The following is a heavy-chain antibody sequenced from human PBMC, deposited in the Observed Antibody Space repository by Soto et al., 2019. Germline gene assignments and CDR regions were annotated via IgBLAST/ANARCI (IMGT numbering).Heavy chain of an antibody. CDR2: IIPIFGTA. CDR3: ARSQNRAPGGYYYYGMDV. Sequence: SVKVSCKASGGTFSSYAISWVRQAPGQGLEWMGGIIPIFGTANYAQKFQGRVTITADESTSTAYMELSSLRSEDTAVYYCARSQNRAPGGYYYYGMDVWGQGTTVTVSS. J-gene: IGHJ6*02. V-gene: IGHV1-69*13. CDR1: GGTFSSYA. D-gene: IGHD3-10*01.